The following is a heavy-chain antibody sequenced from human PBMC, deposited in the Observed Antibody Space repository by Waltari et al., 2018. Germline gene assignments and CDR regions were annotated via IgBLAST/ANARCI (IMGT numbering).Heavy chain of an antibody. Sequence: QVLLQESGPGLVKPSETLSLTCAVSGYSISSGYFWDWIRQPPGKGLEWIGTIDHSVSTDYNPSLKSRVTMSVDTSKNQFSLKVSSVTAADTAVYYCARRTTYSDSYGYSAYWGRGTPVTVSS. V-gene: IGHV4-38-2*01. D-gene: IGHD3-22*01. CDR2: IDHSVST. J-gene: IGHJ4*02. CDR3: ARRTTYSDSYGYSAY. CDR1: GYSISSGYF.